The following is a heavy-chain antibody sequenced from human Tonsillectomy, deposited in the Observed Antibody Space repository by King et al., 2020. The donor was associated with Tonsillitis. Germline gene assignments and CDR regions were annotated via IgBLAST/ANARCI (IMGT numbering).Heavy chain of an antibody. D-gene: IGHD7-27*01. J-gene: IGHJ2*01. V-gene: IGHV4-38-2*02. CDR3: ARQCAGDVGYFDL. CDR2: FYHGGTT. Sequence: QLQESGPGLVKPSETLSLICTVSGYSISSGYYWGWIRQPPGKGLEWIGSFYHGGTTYYNPSLKSRVTISLDTSKNQFSLKLSSVTAANAAVYYCARQCAGDVGYFDLWGRGTLVTVSS. CDR1: GYSISSGYY.